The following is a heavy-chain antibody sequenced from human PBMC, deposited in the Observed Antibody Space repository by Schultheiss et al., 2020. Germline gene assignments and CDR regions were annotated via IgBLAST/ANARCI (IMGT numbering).Heavy chain of an antibody. D-gene: IGHD6-13*01. V-gene: IGHV4-39*01. CDR3: ARLEGRIAAEYYFDY. J-gene: IGHJ4*02. Sequence: SETLSLTCTVSGGSISSSSYYWGWIRQPPGKGLEWIGSIYYSGSTYYNPSLKSRVTISVDTSKNQFSLKLSSVTAADTAVYYCARLEGRIAAEYYFDYWGQGTLVTVSS. CDR2: IYYSGST. CDR1: GGSISSSSYY.